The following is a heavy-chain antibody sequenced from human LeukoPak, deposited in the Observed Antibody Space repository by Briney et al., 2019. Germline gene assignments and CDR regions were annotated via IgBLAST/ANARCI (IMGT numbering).Heavy chain of an antibody. J-gene: IGHJ4*02. CDR2: MYHGGST. D-gene: IGHD6-13*01. CDR1: GYSISSGYY. V-gene: IGHV4-38-2*02. Sequence: SETLSLTCAVSGYSISSGYYWGWIRQPPGKGLEWIGSMYHGGSTYYNPSLKSRVTISVDTSKKQFSLKLTSVTAADTAAYYCAREVYSGRPSRSPFDYWGQGTLVTVSS. CDR3: AREVYSGRPSRSPFDY.